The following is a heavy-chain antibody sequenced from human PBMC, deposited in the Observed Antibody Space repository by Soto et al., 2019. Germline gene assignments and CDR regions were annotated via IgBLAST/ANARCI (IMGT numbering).Heavy chain of an antibody. CDR3: ATSGGSAPFDP. D-gene: IGHD1-26*01. Sequence: GESLKISCKGFGYSFTSYLIGWVRQMSGKGLEWMGVIYPGDSETRYSPSFQGQVTISADKSISTAYLQWSSLKASDTAMYYCATSGGSAPFDPWGQGTLVTVSS. CDR2: IYPGDSET. J-gene: IGHJ5*02. CDR1: GYSFTSYL. V-gene: IGHV5-51*01.